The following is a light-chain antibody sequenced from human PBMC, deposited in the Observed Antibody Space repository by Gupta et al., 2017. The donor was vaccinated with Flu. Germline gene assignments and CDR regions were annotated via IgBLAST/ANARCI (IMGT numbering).Light chain of an antibody. CDR3: NSRDSSGNHLDV. CDR2: GKN. CDR1: SLRSYY. Sequence: QTVRITCQGDSLRSYYASWYQQKPGQAPVLVIYGKNNRPSGIPDRFSGSSSGNTASLTITGAQAEDEADYYCNSRDSSGNHLDVFGTGTKVTVL. J-gene: IGLJ1*01. V-gene: IGLV3-19*01.